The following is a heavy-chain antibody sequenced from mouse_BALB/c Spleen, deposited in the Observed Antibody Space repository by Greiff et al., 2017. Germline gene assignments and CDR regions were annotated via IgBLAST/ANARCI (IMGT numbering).Heavy chain of an antibody. Sequence: QVQLQQSGPELVKPGASVKISCKASGYAFSSSWMNWVKQRPGQGLEWIGRIYPGDGDTNYNGKFKGKATLTADKSSSTAYMQLSSLTSVDSAVYFCARSLYDPYAMDYWGQGTSVTVSS. J-gene: IGHJ4*01. D-gene: IGHD2-3*01. CDR1: GYAFSSSW. V-gene: IGHV1-82*01. CDR3: ARSLYDPYAMDY. CDR2: IYPGDGDT.